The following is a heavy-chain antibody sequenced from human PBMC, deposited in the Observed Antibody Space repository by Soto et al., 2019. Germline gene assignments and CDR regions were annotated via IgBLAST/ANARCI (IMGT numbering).Heavy chain of an antibody. Sequence: QVQLVQSGAEVKKPGSSVKVSCKASGGTFSSYAISWVRQAPGQGLEWMGGIIPIFGTANYAQKFQGRVTITADESTSTAYMELSSLRSEDTAVCYCAREGRTIFGVVNLNWFDPWGQGTLVTVSS. J-gene: IGHJ5*02. D-gene: IGHD3-3*01. CDR3: AREGRTIFGVVNLNWFDP. V-gene: IGHV1-69*12. CDR1: GGTFSSYA. CDR2: IIPIFGTA.